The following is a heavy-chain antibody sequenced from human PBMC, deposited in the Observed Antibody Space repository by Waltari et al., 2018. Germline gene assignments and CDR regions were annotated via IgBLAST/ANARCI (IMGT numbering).Heavy chain of an antibody. J-gene: IGHJ3*02. CDR1: GGSISSADYY. CDR2: IYYSGSS. CDR3: VKGLYRAVKAFDI. Sequence: QVQLQESGPGLVKPSQTLSLTCTVSGGSISSADYYWSWIRQPPGKGLEWIGYIYYSGSSFYNPSLKSRVTISVDTSKNQFSLTLTSVTAADTAVYYCVKGLYRAVKAFDIWGQGTMVTVSS. D-gene: IGHD4-4*01. V-gene: IGHV4-30-4*08.